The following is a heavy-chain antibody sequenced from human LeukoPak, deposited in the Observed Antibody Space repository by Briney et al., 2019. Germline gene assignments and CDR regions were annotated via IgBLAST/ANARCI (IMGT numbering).Heavy chain of an antibody. V-gene: IGHV4-61*02. CDR1: GGSISSGSHY. CDR2: IYTSGST. CDR3: ARDYDFWSGYTLTNWFDP. J-gene: IGHJ5*02. Sequence: SETLCLTCTVSGGSISSGSHYWSWIRQPAGKRLEWIGRIYTSGSTNYNPSLKSRVTISVDTSKNQFSLKLSSVTAADTAVYYCARDYDFWSGYTLTNWFDPWGQGTLVTVSS. D-gene: IGHD3-3*01.